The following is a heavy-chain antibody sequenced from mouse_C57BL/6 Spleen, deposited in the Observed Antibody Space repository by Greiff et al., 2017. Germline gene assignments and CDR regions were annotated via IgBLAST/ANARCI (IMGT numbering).Heavy chain of an antibody. CDR1: GYTFTSYW. D-gene: IGHD2-5*01. Sequence: QVQLQQPGAELVKPGASVKMSCKASGYTFTSYWFTWVKQRPGQGLERIGDIYPGSGSTNYNEKFKSKATLTVDTSSSTAYMQLSSLTSEDSAVYYCARGGIYSNYDNWGQGTTLTVSS. CDR2: IYPGSGST. V-gene: IGHV1-55*01. J-gene: IGHJ2*01. CDR3: ARGGIYSNYDN.